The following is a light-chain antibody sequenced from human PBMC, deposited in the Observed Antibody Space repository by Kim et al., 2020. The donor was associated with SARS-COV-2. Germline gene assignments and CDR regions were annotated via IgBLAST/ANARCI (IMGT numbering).Light chain of an antibody. V-gene: IGLV6-57*01. J-gene: IGLJ3*02. CDR3: QSYHSSNHGV. CDR1: SGSIASKS. CDR2: ADN. Sequence: RVTITCTPGSGSIASKSVQWVQQRPGSSPTTVICADNERPSGVPDRYSGSIDSSSSTASLTVSGLKTEDEADYYCQSYHSSNHGVFGGGTKLTVL.